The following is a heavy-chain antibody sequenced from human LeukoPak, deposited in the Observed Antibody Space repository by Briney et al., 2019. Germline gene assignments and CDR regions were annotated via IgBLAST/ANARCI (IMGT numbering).Heavy chain of an antibody. CDR3: ARSIFGVVGNWFYP. CDR1: GFTFSSYW. CDR2: IKQDGSEK. V-gene: IGHV3-7*01. D-gene: IGHD3-3*01. J-gene: IGHJ5*02. Sequence: PGGSLRLSCAASGFTFSSYWMSWVRQAPGKGLEWVANIKQDGSEKYYVDSVKGRFTISRDNAKNSLYLQMNSLRAEDTAVYYCARSIFGVVGNWFYPWGQGTLVTVSS.